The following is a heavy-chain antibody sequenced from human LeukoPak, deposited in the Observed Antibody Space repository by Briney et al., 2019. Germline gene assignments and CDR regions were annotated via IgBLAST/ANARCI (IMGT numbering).Heavy chain of an antibody. CDR2: IEQDGSGE. CDR1: GFSFSTYW. J-gene: IGHJ3*02. CDR3: ARAEGGKQFDFWSGYYKSAFDI. D-gene: IGHD3-3*01. V-gene: IGHV3-7*01. Sequence: PGGSLRLSCAASGFSFSTYWMSWVRQAPGKGLEWVANIEQDGSGEYYVDSVKGRFTISRDNAKNSLSLQMNSLRAEDTAVYHCARAEGGKQFDFWSGYYKSAFDIWGQGTMVTVSS.